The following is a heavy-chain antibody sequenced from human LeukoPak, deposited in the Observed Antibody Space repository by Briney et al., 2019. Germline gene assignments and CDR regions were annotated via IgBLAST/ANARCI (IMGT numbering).Heavy chain of an antibody. V-gene: IGHV3-23*01. D-gene: IGHD3-22*01. CDR1: GFTFSSYA. Sequence: PGGSLRLSCAASGFTFSSYAMSWVRQAPGKGLEWVSAISGSGGSTYYADSVKGRFTISRDNSKNTLYLQMNSLRAEDTAVYYCAKDAPKYYYDSSGYYGADGYWGQGTLVTVSS. J-gene: IGHJ4*02. CDR3: AKDAPKYYYDSSGYYGADGY. CDR2: ISGSGGST.